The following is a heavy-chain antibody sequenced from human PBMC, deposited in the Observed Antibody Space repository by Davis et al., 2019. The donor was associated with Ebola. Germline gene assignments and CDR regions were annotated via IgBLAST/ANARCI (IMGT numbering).Heavy chain of an antibody. CDR2: INPSGGST. J-gene: IGHJ3*02. Sequence: ASVKVSCKASGYTFTSYYMHWVRQAPGQGLEWMGIINPSGGSTSYAQKFQGRVTMTRDTSTSTVYMELSSLRSEDTAVYYCARQGGWQWLTDAFDIWGQRTMVTVSS. CDR1: GYTFTSYY. D-gene: IGHD6-19*01. CDR3: ARQGGWQWLTDAFDI. V-gene: IGHV1-46*01.